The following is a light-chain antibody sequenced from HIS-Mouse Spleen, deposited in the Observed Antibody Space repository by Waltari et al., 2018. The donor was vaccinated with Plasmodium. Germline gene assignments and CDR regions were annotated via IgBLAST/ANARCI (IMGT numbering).Light chain of an antibody. V-gene: IGLV3-10*01. CDR2: EDS. CDR1: ALQTKY. Sequence: SYELTQPPSVSVSPGQTARITCSGDALQTKYAYWYQKKSGQAPVLVIYEDSKRPSGIPERFSGSSSGTMATLTISGAQVEDEADYYCYSTDSSGNHRVFGGGTKLTVL. CDR3: YSTDSSGNHRV. J-gene: IGLJ3*02.